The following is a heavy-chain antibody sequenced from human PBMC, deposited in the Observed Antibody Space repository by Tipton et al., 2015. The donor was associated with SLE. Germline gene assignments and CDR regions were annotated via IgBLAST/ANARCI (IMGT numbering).Heavy chain of an antibody. CDR3: AAGKNYYYMDV. CDR2: IVVGSGNT. CDR1: GFTFTSSA. J-gene: IGHJ6*03. Sequence: QSGAEVKKPGTSVKVSCKASGFTFTSSAVQWVRQARGQRLEWIGWIVVGSGNTNYAQKFQERVTITRDMSTSTAYMELSSLRSEDTAVYYCAAGKNYYYMDVWGKGTTVTVSS. V-gene: IGHV1-58*01.